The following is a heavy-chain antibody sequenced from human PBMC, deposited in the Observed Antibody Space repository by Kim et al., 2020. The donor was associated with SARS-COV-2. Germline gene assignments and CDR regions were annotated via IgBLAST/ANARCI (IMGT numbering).Heavy chain of an antibody. CDR2: ISYEGSKK. CDR1: GFSFNNYG. D-gene: IGHD5-12*01. CDR3: AKQGYIFELNTYCGMDL. J-gene: IGHJ6*02. Sequence: GGSLRLSCAASGFSFNNYGMHWVRQAPGKGLEWVACISYEGSKKKYLDSLKGRFTVSRDYSKNTLYLQMNSLTAEDTAVYYCAKQGYIFELNTYCGMDLWGQGTRVTVSS. V-gene: IGHV3-30*18.